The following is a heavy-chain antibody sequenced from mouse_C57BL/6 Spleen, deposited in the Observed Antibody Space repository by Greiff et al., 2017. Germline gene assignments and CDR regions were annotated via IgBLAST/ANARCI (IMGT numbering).Heavy chain of an antibody. CDR3: ASFYSRFAY. Sequence: VQLQQPGAELVMPGASVKLSCKASGYTFTSYWMHWVQQRPGQGLEWIGEIDPSDSYTTYNQKFKGKSTLTVDKSSSTAYMQLSGLAAEDSAVYYCASFYSRFAYWGQGTLVTVSA. D-gene: IGHD2-1*01. J-gene: IGHJ3*01. CDR1: GYTFTSYW. CDR2: IDPSDSYT. V-gene: IGHV1-69*01.